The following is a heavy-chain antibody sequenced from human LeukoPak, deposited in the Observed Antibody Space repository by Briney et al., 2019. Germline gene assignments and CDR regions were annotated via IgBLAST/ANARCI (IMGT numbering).Heavy chain of an antibody. Sequence: HPGGSLRLSCAASGFTVSSNYMSWVRKAPGKGLEWVSVIYSAGSTYYAASVKGRFTISRDNSKNTLSLKMNSLRAEDTAVYYCARDWWSGPYYGMDVWGQGTTVTVSS. CDR3: ARDWWSGPYYGMDV. J-gene: IGHJ6*02. CDR1: GFTVSSNY. D-gene: IGHD2-15*01. CDR2: IYSAGST. V-gene: IGHV3-53*01.